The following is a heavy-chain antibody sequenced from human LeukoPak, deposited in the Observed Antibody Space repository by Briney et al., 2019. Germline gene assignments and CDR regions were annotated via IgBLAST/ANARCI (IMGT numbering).Heavy chain of an antibody. Sequence: GGSLRLSCAASGFTFSSYSMNWVRQAPGKGLEWVSSISSSSSYIYYADSVKGVFTLCRDNAMTSLYLQMNSLRAEDTAVYYCARDHQAFYGSGSFFDYWGQGTLVTVSS. CDR1: GFTFSSYS. V-gene: IGHV3-21*01. D-gene: IGHD3-10*01. CDR2: ISSSSSYI. J-gene: IGHJ4*02. CDR3: ARDHQAFYGSGSFFDY.